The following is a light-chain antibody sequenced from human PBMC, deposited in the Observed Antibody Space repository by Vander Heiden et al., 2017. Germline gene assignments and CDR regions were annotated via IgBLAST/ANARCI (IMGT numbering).Light chain of an antibody. CDR2: AAS. CDR1: QGISSY. CDR3: QQLNSYPRGFT. Sequence: DMQLIQSRSFLSASVGDRVTITCRASQGISSYLAWYQQKPGKAPKLLIYAASTLQSGVPSRFSGSGSGTEFTLTISSLQPEDFATYYCQQLNSYPRGFTFGPGTKVDIK. J-gene: IGKJ3*01. V-gene: IGKV1-9*01.